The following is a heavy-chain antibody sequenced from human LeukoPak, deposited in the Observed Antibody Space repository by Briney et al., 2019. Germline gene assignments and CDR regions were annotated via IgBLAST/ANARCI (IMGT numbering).Heavy chain of an antibody. J-gene: IGHJ5*02. CDR1: GGTFSSYA. CDR3: ARANTYYYDSSGYHPYNWFDP. Sequence: GASVKVSCKASGGTFSSYAISWVRQAPGQGLEWMGGIIPIFGTANYAQKFQGRVTITADESTSTAYMELSSLRSEDTAVYYCARANTYYYDSSGYHPYNWFDPWGQGTLVTVSS. V-gene: IGHV1-69*13. CDR2: IIPIFGTA. D-gene: IGHD3-22*01.